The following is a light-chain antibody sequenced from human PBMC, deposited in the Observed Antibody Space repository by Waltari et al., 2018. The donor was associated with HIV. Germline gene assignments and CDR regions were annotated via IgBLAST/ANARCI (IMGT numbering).Light chain of an antibody. V-gene: IGLV3-25*03. CDR1: ALPKQY. CDR3: ESADSSLWV. CDR2: KDS. J-gene: IGLJ3*02. Sequence: SYELTQPPSVSVSPGQTARITCSGDALPKQYAYWYQQKAGQAPVLVIYKDSEMPSGIPERFSGSSSGTTVTLTISGVQAEDEADYYCESADSSLWVFGGGTKLTVL.